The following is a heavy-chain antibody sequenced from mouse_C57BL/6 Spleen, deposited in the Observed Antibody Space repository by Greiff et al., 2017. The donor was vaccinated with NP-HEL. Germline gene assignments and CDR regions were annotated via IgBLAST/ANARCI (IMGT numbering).Heavy chain of an antibody. CDR2: IYPSDSET. Sequence: QVQLQQPGAELVRPGSSVKLSCKASGYTFTSYWMDWVKQRPGQGLEWIGNIYPSDSETHYNQKFKDKATLTVDKSSSTAYMQLSSLTSEDSAVYYCAREDGYYNYAMDYWGQGTSVTVSS. CDR3: AREDGYYNYAMDY. V-gene: IGHV1-61*01. CDR1: GYTFTSYW. D-gene: IGHD2-3*01. J-gene: IGHJ4*01.